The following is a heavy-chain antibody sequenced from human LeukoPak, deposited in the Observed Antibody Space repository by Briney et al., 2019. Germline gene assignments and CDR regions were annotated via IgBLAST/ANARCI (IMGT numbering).Heavy chain of an antibody. V-gene: IGHV3-21*01. D-gene: IGHD2-2*01. CDR2: ISSSSSYI. J-gene: IGHJ5*02. CDR1: GFTFTSYS. Sequence: PGGSLRLSCAASGFTFTSYSMNWVRQAPGKGLEWVSSISSSSSYIYYADSVKGRFTISRDNAKNSLFLQMNSLRAEDTAVYYCARDASRYCSSTSCPFDPWGQGTLVTVSS. CDR3: ARDASRYCSSTSCPFDP.